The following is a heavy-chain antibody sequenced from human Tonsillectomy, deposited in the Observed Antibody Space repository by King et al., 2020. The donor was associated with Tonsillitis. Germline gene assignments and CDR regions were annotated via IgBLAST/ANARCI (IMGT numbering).Heavy chain of an antibody. D-gene: IGHD2-2*01. J-gene: IGHJ6*03. CDR2: ISSSSSYR. V-gene: IGHV3-11*05. CDR1: GFTFSDYY. Sequence: VQLVESGGGLVKPGGSLRLSCAASGFTFSDYYMSWIRQAPGKGLEWVSYISSSSSYRNYADSVKGRFTISRDNAKNSLYLQMNSLRAEDTAVYYCARDFYCSSTSCRKGGYYYYYMDVWGKGTTVTVSS. CDR3: ARDFYCSSTSCRKGGYYYYYMDV.